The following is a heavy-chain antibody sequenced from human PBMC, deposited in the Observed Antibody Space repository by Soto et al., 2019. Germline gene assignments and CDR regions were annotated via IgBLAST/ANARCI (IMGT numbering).Heavy chain of an antibody. CDR2: MTGSGATI. J-gene: IGHJ4*02. V-gene: IGHV3-23*01. CDR1: GFTISTFA. CDR3: AKDAVYNDGLWLMDS. Sequence: GGSLRLSCAASGFTISTFAMTWVRQAPGKGLESVCGMTGSGATIHYADSVRGRFTISKDSSKNVLFLQMDYLRDEDTAIYYCAKDAVYNDGLWLMDSWGQGTLVTVSS. D-gene: IGHD2-21*01.